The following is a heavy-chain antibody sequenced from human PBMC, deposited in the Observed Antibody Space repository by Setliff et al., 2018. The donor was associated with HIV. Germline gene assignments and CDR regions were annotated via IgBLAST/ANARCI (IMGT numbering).Heavy chain of an antibody. CDR2: IYYSGST. J-gene: IGHJ4*02. CDR1: GGSISSAGYY. V-gene: IGHV4-31*03. D-gene: IGHD3-22*01. CDR3: ARLPSGYHYDSSDYYGYFFDY. Sequence: PSETLSLTCTVSGGSISSAGYYWSWIRQHPGKGLEWIGYIYYSGSTYYNPSLKSRVSISADTSKNQFSLKLSSVTAADTAVYYCARLPSGYHYDSSDYYGYFFDYWGQGTLVTVSS.